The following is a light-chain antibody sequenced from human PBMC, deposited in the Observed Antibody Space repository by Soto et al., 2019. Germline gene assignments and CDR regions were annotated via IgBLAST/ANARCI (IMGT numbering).Light chain of an antibody. V-gene: IGKV1-39*01. CDR3: QQSYSMSWS. CDR2: AVF. CDR1: QSITSY. J-gene: IGKJ1*01. Sequence: DIQMTQSPSSLSASVGDSVTITCRASQSITSYLNWYQQKPGKAPRLLIYAVFTLQSGVPSRFSGSGSGTEFTLTISSLQPEDFATYYCQQSYSMSWSFGQGTKVDIK.